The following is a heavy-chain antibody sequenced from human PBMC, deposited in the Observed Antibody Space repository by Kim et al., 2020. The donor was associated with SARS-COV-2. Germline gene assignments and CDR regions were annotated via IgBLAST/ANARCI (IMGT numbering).Heavy chain of an antibody. D-gene: IGHD1-26*01. Sequence: YAQKLQGRVTMTTDTSTSTAYMELRSLRSDDTAVYYCASTGLGSYYPFDYWGQGTLVTVSS. J-gene: IGHJ4*02. CDR3: ASTGLGSYYPFDY. V-gene: IGHV1-18*01.